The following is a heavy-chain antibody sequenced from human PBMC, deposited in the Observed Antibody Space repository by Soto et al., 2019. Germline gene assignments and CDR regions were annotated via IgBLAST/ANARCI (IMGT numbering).Heavy chain of an antibody. D-gene: IGHD5-18*01. Sequence: QVQLQESGPGLVKPSQTLSLTCTVSGGSISRGGYYWSWIRQHPGKGLEWIGYIYYSGSTYYNPSLKSRVTISVDTSKNQFSLKLSSVTAADTAVYYCARDLAAYSYGYGQFDPWGQGTLVTVSS. CDR3: ARDLAAYSYGYGQFDP. J-gene: IGHJ5*02. V-gene: IGHV4-31*03. CDR1: GGSISRGGYY. CDR2: IYYSGST.